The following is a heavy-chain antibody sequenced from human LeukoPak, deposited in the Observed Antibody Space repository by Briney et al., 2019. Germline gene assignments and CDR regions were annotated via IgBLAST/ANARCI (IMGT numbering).Heavy chain of an antibody. CDR2: IKEDGTET. CDR1: GFMFSSNW. Sequence: GGSLRLSCAASGFMFSSNWMSWVRLAPGKGLEWVANIKEDGTETHYVDSVKGRFTISRDNAKNSLYLQMNSLRVEDTAVYYCAKEGRSLQTYWGQGTLVTVSS. V-gene: IGHV3-7*03. CDR3: AKEGRSLQTY. J-gene: IGHJ4*02. D-gene: IGHD5-24*01.